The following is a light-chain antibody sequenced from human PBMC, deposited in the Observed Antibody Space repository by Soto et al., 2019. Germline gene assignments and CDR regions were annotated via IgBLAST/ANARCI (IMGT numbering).Light chain of an antibody. CDR1: QSVNNN. CDR3: QQYNSWPPLFT. J-gene: IGKJ3*01. Sequence: EIVMTQSPATLSVSPGERVTLSGRASQSVNNNLAWYQQKPGQAPRLLIYGASTRATGVPARFSGSGSGTEFTLTISSLQSEDFAVYYCQQYNSWPPLFTFGPGTKVDIK. V-gene: IGKV3-15*01. CDR2: GAS.